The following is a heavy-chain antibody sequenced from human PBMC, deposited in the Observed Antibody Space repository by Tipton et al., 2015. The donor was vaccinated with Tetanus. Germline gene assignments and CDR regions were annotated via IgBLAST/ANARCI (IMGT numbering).Heavy chain of an antibody. V-gene: IGHV3-7*01. CDR2: IKQDGSEK. Sequence: GSLRLSCAASGFTFSSYWMSWVRQAPGKGLEWVANIKQDGSEKYYVDSVKGRFTISRDNAKNSLYLQMNSLRAEDTAVYYCARDNGGNYWSSWFDPWGQGTLVTVSS. D-gene: IGHD1-26*01. CDR3: ARDNGGNYWSSWFDP. J-gene: IGHJ5*02. CDR1: GFTFSSYW.